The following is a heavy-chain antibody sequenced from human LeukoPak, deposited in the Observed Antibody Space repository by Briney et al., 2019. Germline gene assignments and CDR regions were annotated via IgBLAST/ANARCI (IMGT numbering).Heavy chain of an antibody. Sequence: ASVKVSCKASGYTFTDYYLHWVRQAPGQGLEWMGWISAYNGNTNYAQKLQGRVTMTTDTSTSTAYMELRSLRSDDTAVYYCARDLTQLRRWAFDYWGQGTLVTVSS. V-gene: IGHV1-18*04. CDR3: ARDLTQLRRWAFDY. CDR2: ISAYNGNT. J-gene: IGHJ4*02. D-gene: IGHD5-18*01. CDR1: GYTFTDYY.